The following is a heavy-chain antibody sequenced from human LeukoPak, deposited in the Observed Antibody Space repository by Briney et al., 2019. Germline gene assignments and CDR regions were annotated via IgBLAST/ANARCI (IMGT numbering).Heavy chain of an antibody. V-gene: IGHV4-30-4*01. J-gene: IGHJ4*02. CDR1: GGSISSGDYY. D-gene: IGHD2-21*01. CDR2: IYYSGST. CDR3: ARVRCGYLDY. Sequence: MTSETLSLTCTVSGGSISSGDYYWSWIRQPPGKGLEWIGYIYYSGSTYYNPSLKSRVTISVDTSKNQFSLKLSSVTAADTAVYYCARVRCGYLDYWGQGTLVTVSS.